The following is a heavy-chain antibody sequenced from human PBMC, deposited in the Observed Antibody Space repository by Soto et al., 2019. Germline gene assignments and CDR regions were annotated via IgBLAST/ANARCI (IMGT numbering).Heavy chain of an antibody. V-gene: IGHV3-11*06. CDR3: ARGGAVSNTMIVGDY. D-gene: IGHD3-22*01. Sequence: QVQLVESGGGLVKPGGSLRLSCAASGFTFSDYYMSWIRQAPGKGLEWVSYISSSSSYTNYADSVKGRFTISSDNDKNSLYLQMNSLTAEDTAVYHCARGGAVSNTMIVGDYWGQGTLVAVSS. J-gene: IGHJ4*02. CDR2: ISSSSSYT. CDR1: GFTFSDYY.